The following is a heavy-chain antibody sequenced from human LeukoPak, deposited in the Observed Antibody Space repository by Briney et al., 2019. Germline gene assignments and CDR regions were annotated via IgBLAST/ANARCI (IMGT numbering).Heavy chain of an antibody. CDR2: MYYSGST. CDR3: ARGRKVYYYYYYMDV. Sequence: SETLSLTCTVSGGSISSYYWSWIRQPPGKGLEWIGYMYYSGSTNYNPSLKSRVTISVDMSKNQVSLKLSSVTAADTAVYYCARGRKVYYYYYYMDVWGKGTTVTVSS. CDR1: GGSISSYY. V-gene: IGHV4-59*12. J-gene: IGHJ6*03.